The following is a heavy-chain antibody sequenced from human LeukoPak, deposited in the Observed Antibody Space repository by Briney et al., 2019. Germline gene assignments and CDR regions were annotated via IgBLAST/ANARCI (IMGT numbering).Heavy chain of an antibody. CDR3: AKDQALSLSSSRALDY. Sequence: GGSLRLSCAASGFTFSSYAMSWVRQAPGKGLEWVSAISGSGGSTYYADSVNGRFTISRDNSKNTLYLQMNSLRAEDTALYYCAKDQALSLSSSRALDYWGQGTLVTVSS. CDR2: ISGSGGST. CDR1: GFTFSSYA. J-gene: IGHJ4*02. D-gene: IGHD2-2*01. V-gene: IGHV3-23*01.